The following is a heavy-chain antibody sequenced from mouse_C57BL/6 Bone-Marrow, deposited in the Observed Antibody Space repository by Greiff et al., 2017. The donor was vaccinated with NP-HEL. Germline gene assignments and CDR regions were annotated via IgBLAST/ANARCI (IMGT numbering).Heavy chain of an antibody. Sequence: QVQLKQPGAELVRPGSSVKLSCKASGYTFTSYWMHWVKQRPIQGLEWIGNIDPSDSETHYNQKFKDKATLTVDKSSSTAYMQLSSLTSEDSAVYDCARPPGGWYFDVWGTGTTVTVSS. V-gene: IGHV1-52*01. CDR3: ARPPGGWYFDV. J-gene: IGHJ1*03. CDR1: GYTFTSYW. CDR2: IDPSDSET.